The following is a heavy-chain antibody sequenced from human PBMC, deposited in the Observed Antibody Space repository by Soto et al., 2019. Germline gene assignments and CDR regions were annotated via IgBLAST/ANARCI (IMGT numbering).Heavy chain of an antibody. Sequence: QVQLQQWGAGLLKPSETLSLNCAVTGGSLSGYYWSWIRQPPGKGLEWIGEVKDGGHTNYSPSLRGRVTXSXVTSNNPFSLRLNSVTAADTGVYYCARGQEGVVATHWDQGSLVTVSS. D-gene: IGHD5-12*01. CDR1: GGSLSGYY. CDR3: ARGQEGVVATH. J-gene: IGHJ4*02. V-gene: IGHV4-34*01. CDR2: VKDGGHT.